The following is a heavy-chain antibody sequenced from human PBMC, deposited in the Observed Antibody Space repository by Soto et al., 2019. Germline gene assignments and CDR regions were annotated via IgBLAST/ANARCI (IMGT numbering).Heavy chain of an antibody. Sequence: SETLSLTCAVSGGSISSGGYSWSWIRQPPGKGLEWIGYIYHSGSTYYNPSLKSRVTISVDRYKNQFSLKLSSVTAADTAVYYCASYSNYGWFDPWGQGTLVTVSS. CDR2: IYHSGST. CDR3: ASYSNYGWFDP. CDR1: GGSISSGGYS. J-gene: IGHJ5*02. D-gene: IGHD4-4*01. V-gene: IGHV4-30-2*01.